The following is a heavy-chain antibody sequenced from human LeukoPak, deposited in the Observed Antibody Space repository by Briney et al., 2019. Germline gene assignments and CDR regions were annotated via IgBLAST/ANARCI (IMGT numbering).Heavy chain of an antibody. Sequence: SETLSLTCTVSGAPITSSSYYWGWIRQPPGKGLEWIGTVHYNGSTYYNPSLKSRVTISVDTSKNQFSLNLTSVTAADTAEDYCARDRITMVGGLVPWGQGTQVTVSS. J-gene: IGHJ5*02. V-gene: IGHV4-39*07. D-gene: IGHD3-10*01. CDR2: VHYNGST. CDR3: ARDRITMVGGLVP. CDR1: GAPITSSSYY.